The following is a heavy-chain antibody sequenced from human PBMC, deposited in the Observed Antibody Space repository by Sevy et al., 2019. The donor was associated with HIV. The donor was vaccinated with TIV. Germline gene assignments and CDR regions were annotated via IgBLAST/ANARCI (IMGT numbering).Heavy chain of an antibody. Sequence: GGSLRLSCAASGFTFSRYSMNWVRQAPGKGLEWVSYISTTSGTIYYADSVKGRFTISRDNAKNSLYLQMNSLRDEDTAVYYCASSIGAAGIHAFDLWGQGTRVTVSS. CDR2: ISTTSGTI. V-gene: IGHV3-48*02. J-gene: IGHJ3*01. CDR3: ASSIGAAGIHAFDL. CDR1: GFTFSRYS. D-gene: IGHD6-13*01.